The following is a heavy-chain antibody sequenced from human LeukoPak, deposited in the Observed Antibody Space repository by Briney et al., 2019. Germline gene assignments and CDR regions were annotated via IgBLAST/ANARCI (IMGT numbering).Heavy chain of an antibody. CDR1: GFTVSSNY. D-gene: IGHD6-13*01. V-gene: IGHV3-66*01. J-gene: IGHJ4*02. Sequence: GGSLRLSCAASGFTVSSNYMSWVRRAPGKGLEWVSVIYSGGSTYYADSVKGRFTISRDNSKNTLYLQMNSLRAEDTAVYYCARAAWEQQLAFYYWGQGTLVTVSS. CDR2: IYSGGST. CDR3: ARAAWEQQLAFYY.